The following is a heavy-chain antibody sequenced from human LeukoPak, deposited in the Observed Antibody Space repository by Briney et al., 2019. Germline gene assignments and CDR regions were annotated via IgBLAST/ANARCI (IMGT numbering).Heavy chain of an antibody. Sequence: GGSLRLSCAASGFTFSTYWMHWVRQAPGKGLVWVARIRPEGTTTAYVDSVKGRFTISRDNAKNTLFLQMNSLSAEDTAVYYCARDLDWILFDYWGQGTLVTVSS. D-gene: IGHD3-9*01. V-gene: IGHV3-74*03. J-gene: IGHJ4*02. CDR3: ARDLDWILFDY. CDR1: GFTFSTYW. CDR2: IRPEGTTT.